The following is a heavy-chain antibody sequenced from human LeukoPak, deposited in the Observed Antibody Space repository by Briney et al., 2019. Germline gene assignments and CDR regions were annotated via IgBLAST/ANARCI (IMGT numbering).Heavy chain of an antibody. Sequence: ASVKVSCKASGYTFTSYDINWVRQATGQGLEWMGWINPNSGGTNYAQKFQGRVTMTRDTSISTAYMELSRLRSDDTAVYHCARDLTDSSGFLSHWGQGTLVTVSS. V-gene: IGHV1-2*02. J-gene: IGHJ4*02. CDR3: ARDLTDSSGFLSH. CDR1: GYTFTSYD. CDR2: INPNSGGT. D-gene: IGHD3-22*01.